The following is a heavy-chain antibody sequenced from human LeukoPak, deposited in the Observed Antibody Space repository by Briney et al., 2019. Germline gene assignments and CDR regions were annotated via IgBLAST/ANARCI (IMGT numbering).Heavy chain of an antibody. CDR1: GFTFSSYG. D-gene: IGHD6-13*01. J-gene: IGHJ5*02. Sequence: GTLRLSCAASGFTFSSYGMSWVRQAPGKGLEWIGSIYYSGSTYYNPSLKSRVTISVDTSKNQFSLKLSSVTAADTAVYYCASEIAAAGTPRWFDPWGQGTLVTVSS. V-gene: IGHV4-39*01. CDR2: IYYSGST. CDR3: ASEIAAAGTPRWFDP.